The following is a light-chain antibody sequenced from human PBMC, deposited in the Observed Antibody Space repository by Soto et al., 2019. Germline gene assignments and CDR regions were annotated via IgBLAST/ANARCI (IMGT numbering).Light chain of an antibody. Sequence: DIQMTQSPSSLSASVGDRVTITCRASQGISNYLAWYQQKPGKVPKLLIYAATTLQSGVPSRFSGSGSGTHFTLTIRSLQPEDVATYYCQKYNSAQYTFGQGTKLEIK. CDR2: AAT. J-gene: IGKJ2*01. CDR1: QGISNY. CDR3: QKYNSAQYT. V-gene: IGKV1-27*01.